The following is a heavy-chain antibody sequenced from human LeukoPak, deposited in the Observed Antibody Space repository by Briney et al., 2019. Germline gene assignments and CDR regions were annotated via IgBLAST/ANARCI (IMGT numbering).Heavy chain of an antibody. J-gene: IGHJ3*02. Sequence: SETLSLTCTVSGGSISSYYWSWIRQPPGKGLEWIGYIYYSGSTNYNPSLKSRVTISVDTSKNQFSLKLSSVTAADTAVYYCASSRRDGFINAFDIWGQGTMVTVSS. CDR1: GGSISSYY. CDR3: ASSRRDGFINAFDI. CDR2: IYYSGST. D-gene: IGHD5-24*01. V-gene: IGHV4-59*08.